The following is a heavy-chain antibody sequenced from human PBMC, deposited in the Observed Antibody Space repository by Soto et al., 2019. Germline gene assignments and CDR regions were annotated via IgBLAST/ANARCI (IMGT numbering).Heavy chain of an antibody. Sequence: GGSVKVSCQASGYTLITSGMRWLRQAPGQGLDLMGWISTYNGDTNDAPKFQDRVTMTSDTSTSTVYMELRSLRSDDTAVYYCARAGAAPYYYYGMDVWGQGTRVTVSS. CDR3: ARAGAAPYYYYGMDV. CDR2: ISTYNGDT. J-gene: IGHJ6*02. CDR1: GYTLITSG. V-gene: IGHV1-18*01. D-gene: IGHD2-15*01.